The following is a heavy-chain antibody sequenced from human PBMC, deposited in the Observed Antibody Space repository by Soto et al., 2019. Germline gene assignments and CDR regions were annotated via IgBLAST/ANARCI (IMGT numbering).Heavy chain of an antibody. J-gene: IGHJ6*03. V-gene: IGHV3-73*01. CDR3: TRHAGCQGEHSFYYYFMDV. D-gene: IGHD3-3*02. CDR2: IRSKTNNYAT. CDR1: GFPLSDSA. Sequence: EVQLVESGGGLVQPGGSLKLACLASGFPLSDSALHWVRKASGKGLEWVGRIRSKTNNYATKYGAPVRGRFTLSRDDSKNSAYLQMNNLGSEDAAVYYCTRHAGCQGEHSFYYYFMDVWGKGTTVSV.